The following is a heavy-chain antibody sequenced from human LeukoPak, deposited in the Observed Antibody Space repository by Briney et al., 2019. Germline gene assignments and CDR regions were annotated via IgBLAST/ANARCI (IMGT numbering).Heavy chain of an antibody. CDR2: IKQDGSEK. CDR1: GFTFSTYW. D-gene: IGHD6-19*01. Sequence: GSLRLSCAASGFTFSTYWISWVRQAPGKGLEWVANIKQDGSEKYYVDSVKGRFTISRDNAKNSLYLQMNTLRAEDTAVYYCAGGSGWLNRQWGQGTLVTVSS. CDR3: AGGSGWLNRQ. J-gene: IGHJ4*02. V-gene: IGHV3-7*03.